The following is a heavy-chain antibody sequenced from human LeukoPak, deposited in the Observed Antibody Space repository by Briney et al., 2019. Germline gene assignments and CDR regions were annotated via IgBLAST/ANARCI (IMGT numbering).Heavy chain of an antibody. CDR2: IYYSGAT. D-gene: IGHD2-15*01. CDR3: ARLYCSGSSCFLDD. CDR1: GGSISSSSHY. J-gene: IGHJ4*02. Sequence: SETLSLTCTVSGGSISSSSHYWGWIRQPPGKALEWIGSIYYSGATYYNPTLKSRATISVDTSKNQFSLRLSSVTAADTAVYYSARLYCSGSSCFLDDWGQGTLVSVSS. V-gene: IGHV4-39*01.